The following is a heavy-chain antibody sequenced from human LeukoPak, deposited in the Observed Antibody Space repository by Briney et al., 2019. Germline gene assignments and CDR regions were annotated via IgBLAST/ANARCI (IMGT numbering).Heavy chain of an antibody. D-gene: IGHD1-26*01. J-gene: IGHJ4*02. Sequence: GRSLRLSCAASGFTFSSYAMHWVRQAPGKGLEWVAVISYDGSNKYYADSVKGRFTISRDNSKNTLYLQMNSLRAEDTAVYYCARGWDEVGASDYWGQGTLVTVSS. CDR2: ISYDGSNK. CDR1: GFTFSSYA. CDR3: ARGWDEVGASDY. V-gene: IGHV3-30*04.